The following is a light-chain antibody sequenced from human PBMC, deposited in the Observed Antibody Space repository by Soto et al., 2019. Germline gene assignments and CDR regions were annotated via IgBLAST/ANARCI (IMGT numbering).Light chain of an antibody. CDR3: QQYNNWPLT. CDR2: GAS. CDR1: QSVGST. V-gene: IGKV3-15*01. J-gene: IGKJ4*01. Sequence: ETVMTQSPVTLSVSPGERATLSCRASQSVGSTLAWYQQKLGQAPRLLIYGASTRAAGIPARFSGSGSGTEFTLTISSLQSEDFAVYYCQQYNNWPLTFGGGTKVDI.